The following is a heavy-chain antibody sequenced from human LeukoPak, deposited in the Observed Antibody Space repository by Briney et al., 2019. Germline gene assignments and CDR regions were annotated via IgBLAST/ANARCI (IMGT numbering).Heavy chain of an antibody. V-gene: IGHV3-48*03. CDR3: AKVAKYYYGSETYYFFEH. CDR2: IRNGGSTI. Sequence: PGGSLRLSCATSGFTFSSYEMNWVRQAPGKGLEWVSYIRNGGSTIYYADSVKGRFTISRDNAKNSLYLQMNSLRVEDTAVYYCAKVAKYYYGSETYYFFEHWGQGTPVTASS. D-gene: IGHD3-10*01. J-gene: IGHJ4*02. CDR1: GFTFSSYE.